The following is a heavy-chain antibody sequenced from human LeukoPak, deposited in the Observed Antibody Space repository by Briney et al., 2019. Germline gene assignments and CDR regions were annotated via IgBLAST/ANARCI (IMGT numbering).Heavy chain of an antibody. J-gene: IGHJ6*02. CDR3: AKRRSSASPSPPGMDV. D-gene: IGHD2-2*01. CDR2: ISYDGSNK. Sequence: PGRSLRLSCAASGFTFSSYAMHWVRQAPGKGLEWVAVISYDGSNKYYADSVKGRFTISRNNSKNTLYLQMNSLRAEDTAIYYCAKRRSSASPSPPGMDVWGHGTTVTVSS. CDR1: GFTFSSYA. V-gene: IGHV3-30-3*02.